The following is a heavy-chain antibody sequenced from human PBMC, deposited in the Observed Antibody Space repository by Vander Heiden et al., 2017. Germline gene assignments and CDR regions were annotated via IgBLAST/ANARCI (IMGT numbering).Heavy chain of an antibody. CDR2: ARNRARGYTT. D-gene: IGHD1-26*01. V-gene: IGHV3-72*01. J-gene: IGHJ4*02. Sequence: EVPLVDSGGGLVQPGGSLRPSCAASAFAFSDPYVDWVRQAPGKGLEWVGRARNRARGYTTDYAAAVRGRFTISRDDSGNSLSLQMNSLKTEDTAVYYCGRVDSGSGSYSEGGDYWGQGTLVTVSS. CDR3: GRVDSGSGSYSEGGDY. CDR1: AFAFSDPY.